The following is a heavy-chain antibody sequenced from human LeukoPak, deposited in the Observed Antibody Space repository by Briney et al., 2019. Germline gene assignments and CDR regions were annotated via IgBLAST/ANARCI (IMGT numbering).Heavy chain of an antibody. CDR3: ARGSSRLKSYYYMDV. J-gene: IGHJ6*03. CDR2: IYYSGST. V-gene: IGHV4-39*01. Sequence: PSETLSLTCTVSGGSISISSYYWGWIRQPPGKGLEWIGSIYYSGSTYYNPSLKSRVTISVDTSKNQFSLKLSSVTAADTAVYYCARGSSRLKSYYYMDVWGKGTTVTVSS. CDR1: GGSISISSYY.